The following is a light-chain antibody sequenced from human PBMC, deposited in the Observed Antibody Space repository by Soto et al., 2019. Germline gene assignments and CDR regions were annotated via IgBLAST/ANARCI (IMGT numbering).Light chain of an antibody. V-gene: IGLV2-14*03. Sequence: QSALTQPDSVSGSPGQSITISCTGTSRDVGGYDSVSWYQQYPGKAPKLIIYDVNDRPSGVSNRFSGSKSGNTASLTISGLQAEDEADYYCSSYTTSSTLAAVFGGGTQLTVL. CDR3: SSYTTSSTLAAV. CDR1: SRDVGGYDS. CDR2: DVN. J-gene: IGLJ2*01.